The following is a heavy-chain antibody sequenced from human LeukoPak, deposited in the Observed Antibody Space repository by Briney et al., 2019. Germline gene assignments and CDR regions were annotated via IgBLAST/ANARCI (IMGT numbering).Heavy chain of an antibody. J-gene: IGHJ4*02. Sequence: GGSLRHSCAASGVTFSSFWMSWVRQAPGKGLEWVANIKQDGSEKYYVDSVKGRFTISRDNAKNLLYLQINSLRAEDTAVNYRARDLNSLPRQDYWGKGNLITVSS. CDR2: IKQDGSEK. V-gene: IGHV3-7*01. D-gene: IGHD1-26*01. CDR3: ARDLNSLPRQDY. CDR1: GVTFSSFW.